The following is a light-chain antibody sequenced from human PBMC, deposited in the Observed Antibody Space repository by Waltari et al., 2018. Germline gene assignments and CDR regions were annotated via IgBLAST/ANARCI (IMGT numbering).Light chain of an antibody. CDR1: QSVGWY. CDR3: QQRSTWPLT. Sequence: EIVLTQSPAIVSLSPGERATLSCRASQSVGWYLAWDQQRPGQSPRLLIYDASNRATGIPARFSGSGSETDFTLTISSLEPEDFAVYYCQQRSTWPLTFGGGTRVEI. V-gene: IGKV3-11*01. J-gene: IGKJ4*01. CDR2: DAS.